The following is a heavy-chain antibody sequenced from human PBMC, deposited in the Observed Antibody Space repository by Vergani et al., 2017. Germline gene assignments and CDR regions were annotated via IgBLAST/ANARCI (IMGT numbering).Heavy chain of an antibody. CDR1: GFSFRNAW. CDR3: TTDPRYCGDGSCYWLRDHHYYGMDV. V-gene: IGHV3-15*07. D-gene: IGHD2-21*01. J-gene: IGHJ6*02. CDR2: LKSTFDRGTT. Sequence: EVQLVESGGGIVKPGGSLRLSCVASGFSFRNAWMNWVRRTPGKGLEWVGRLKSTFDRGTTDYAAAVKVRFNISREDSKNTLFLQMNGLKTEDIGVYYCTTDPRYCGDGSCYWLRDHHYYGMDVWGQGTTVTVSS.